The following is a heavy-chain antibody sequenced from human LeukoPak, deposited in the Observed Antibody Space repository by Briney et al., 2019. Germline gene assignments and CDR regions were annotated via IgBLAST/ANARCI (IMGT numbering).Heavy chain of an antibody. CDR2: INNNGGET. CDR1: GFTFSNAW. V-gene: IGHV3-23*01. D-gene: IGHD3-10*01. J-gene: IGHJ4*02. CDR3: SKAPYYVLPCFDY. Sequence: GGSLRLSCAASGFTFSNAWMSWVRQAPGKGLEWVSGINNNGGETYYADSVKGRFTISRDNSKNTLYLQMNSLGAEDTAVYYCSKAPYYVLPCFDYWGQGTLVTVSS.